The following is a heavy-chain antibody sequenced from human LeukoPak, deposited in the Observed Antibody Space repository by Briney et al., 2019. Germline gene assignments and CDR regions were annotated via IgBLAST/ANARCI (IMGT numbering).Heavy chain of an antibody. V-gene: IGHV4-34*01. CDR3: SGYSSGLNWFDP. Sequence: SETLSLNCAVYGGSFSGYYWSWIRQPPGKGLEWIGEINHSGSTNYNPSLKSRVTISVDTSKNQFSLKLSSVTAADTAVYYCSGYSSGLNWFDPWGQGTLVTVSS. CDR1: GGSFSGYY. D-gene: IGHD6-19*01. J-gene: IGHJ5*02. CDR2: INHSGST.